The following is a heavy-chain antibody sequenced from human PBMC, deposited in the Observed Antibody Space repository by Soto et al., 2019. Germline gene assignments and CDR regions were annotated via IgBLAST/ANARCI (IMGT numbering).Heavy chain of an antibody. Sequence: NPGGSLRLSCAASGFTFTRYSMNWVRQAPGKGLEWVSSISSTTNYIYYGDSMKGRFTISRDNAKNSLYLEMNSLRAEDTAGYYCARESEDLTSNFDYWGQGTLVTVSS. CDR1: GFTFTRYS. J-gene: IGHJ4*02. CDR3: ARESEDLTSNFDY. V-gene: IGHV3-21*06. CDR2: ISSTTNYI.